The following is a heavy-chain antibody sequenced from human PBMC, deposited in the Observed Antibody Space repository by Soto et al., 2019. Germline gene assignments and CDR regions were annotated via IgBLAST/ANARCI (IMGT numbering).Heavy chain of an antibody. D-gene: IGHD6-13*01. CDR2: ISSNSAYI. CDR3: TRDASRDSSARGWFDP. J-gene: IGHJ5*02. CDR1: GFTFVSFT. V-gene: IGHV3-21*01. Sequence: WGSLRLSCAASGFTFVSFTINFFGHAAWKGLEWVSTISSNSAYIYYTDALRGRFTISRDNAKNSLHLQMNSLRAEDTAVYYCTRDASRDSSARGWFDPWGPGTLVTVSS.